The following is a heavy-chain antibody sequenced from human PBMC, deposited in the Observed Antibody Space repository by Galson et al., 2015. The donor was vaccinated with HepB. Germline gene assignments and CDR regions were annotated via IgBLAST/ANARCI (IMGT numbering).Heavy chain of an antibody. D-gene: IGHD3-3*01. CDR1: GYTFTSYY. CDR2: INPSGGST. V-gene: IGHV1-46*01. CDR3: ARDHPDYDFRLKHPDDRNYYYMDV. J-gene: IGHJ6*03. Sequence: SVKVSCKASGYTFTSYYMHWVRQAPGQGLEWMGIINPSGGSTSYAQKFQGRVTMTRDTSTSTVYMELSSLRSEDTAVYYCARDHPDYDFRLKHPDDRNYYYMDVWGKGTTVTVSS.